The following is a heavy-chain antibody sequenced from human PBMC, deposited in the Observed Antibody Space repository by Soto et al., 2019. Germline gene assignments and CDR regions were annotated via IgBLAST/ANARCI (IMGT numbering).Heavy chain of an antibody. CDR2: IYPGDSDT. CDR1: GYSFTSYW. V-gene: IGHV5-51*01. D-gene: IGHD2-15*01. Sequence: EVQLVQSGAEVKKPGESLKISCKGSGYSFTSYWIGWLRQMPGKGLEWMGIIYPGDSDTRYSPSFQGQVTISADKSSSTAYLQWSSLKASDTAMYYCARQLDGVGYCSGGSCQQENYWGQGTLVTVSA. CDR3: ARQLDGVGYCSGGSCQQENY. J-gene: IGHJ4*02.